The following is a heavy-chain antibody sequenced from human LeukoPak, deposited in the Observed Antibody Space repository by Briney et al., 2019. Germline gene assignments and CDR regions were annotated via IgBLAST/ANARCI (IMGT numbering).Heavy chain of an antibody. CDR2: ISYDGSNK. CDR3: AKDSGNWFDP. CDR1: GFTFSSYA. J-gene: IGHJ5*02. Sequence: PGGSLRLSCAASGFTFSSYAMPWVRQAPGKGLEWVAVISYDGSNKYYADSVKGRFTISRDNSKNTLYLQMNSLRAEDTAVYYCAKDSGNWFDPWGQGTLVTVSS. D-gene: IGHD3-10*01. V-gene: IGHV3-30*04.